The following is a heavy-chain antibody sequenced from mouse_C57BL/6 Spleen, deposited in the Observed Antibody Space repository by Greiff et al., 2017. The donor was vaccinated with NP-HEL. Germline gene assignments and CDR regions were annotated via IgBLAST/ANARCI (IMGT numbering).Heavy chain of an antibody. CDR1: GYTFTSYW. J-gene: IGHJ1*03. CDR2: IDPSDSYT. Sequence: VQLQQPGAELVMPGASVKLSCKASGYTFTSYWMHWVKQRPGQGLEWIGEIDPSDSYTNYNQKFKGKSTLTVDKSSSTAYMQLSSLTSEDSAVYYCARKGITGYFDVWGTGTTVTVSS. V-gene: IGHV1-69*01. CDR3: ARKGITGYFDV.